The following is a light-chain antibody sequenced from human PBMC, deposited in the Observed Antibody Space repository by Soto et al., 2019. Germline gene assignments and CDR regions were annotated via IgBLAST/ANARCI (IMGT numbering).Light chain of an antibody. CDR3: QQSDSTFIT. V-gene: IGKV1-39*01. CDR1: QGISNH. J-gene: IGKJ5*01. CDR2: LAS. Sequence: DIQMTQSPSSLSASVGDRVTITRRASQGISNHLNWYQQTPGRAPKVXIFLASTLQSGVPSRFSGSGAGTDCTLPISSLQPEDVATDDCQQSDSTFITFGQGTRLEIK.